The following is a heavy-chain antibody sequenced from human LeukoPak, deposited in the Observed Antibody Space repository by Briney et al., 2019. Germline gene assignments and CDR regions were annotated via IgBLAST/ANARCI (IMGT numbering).Heavy chain of an antibody. CDR1: GGTFSSYA. D-gene: IGHD6-13*01. Sequence: ASVTVSCKASGGTFSSYAISWVRQAPGQGLEWMGGIIPIFGTANYAQKFQGRVTITADESTSTAYMELSSLRSEDTAVYYCARDGPRGSSSWYDYWGQGTLVTVSS. CDR2: IIPIFGTA. V-gene: IGHV1-69*13. J-gene: IGHJ4*02. CDR3: ARDGPRGSSSWYDY.